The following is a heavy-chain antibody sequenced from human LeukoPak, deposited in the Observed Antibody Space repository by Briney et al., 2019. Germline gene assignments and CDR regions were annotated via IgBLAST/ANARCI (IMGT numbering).Heavy chain of an antibody. CDR2: INPNSGGT. CDR3: ARDRYDYVWGSYRHDAFDI. J-gene: IGHJ3*02. CDR1: GYTFTGYY. D-gene: IGHD3-16*02. Sequence: ASVKVSCKASGYTFTGYYMYWVRQAPGQGLEWMGRINPNSGGTNYAQKFQGRVTMTRDTSISTAYMELSRLRSDDTAVYYCARDRYDYVWGSYRHDAFDIWGQGTMVTVSS. V-gene: IGHV1-2*06.